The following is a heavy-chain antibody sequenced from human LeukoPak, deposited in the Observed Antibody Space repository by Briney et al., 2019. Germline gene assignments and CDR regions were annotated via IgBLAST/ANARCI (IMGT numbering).Heavy chain of an antibody. CDR3: ARDQVGAVFVDY. Sequence: GGSLRLSCAASGFTFTDYYMSWIRPAPGKGLEWVSYISSSGSTIYYADSVKGRFTISRDNAKNSLYLQMNSLRAEDTAVYYCARDQVGAVFVDYWGQGTLVTVSS. J-gene: IGHJ4*02. CDR2: ISSSGSTI. D-gene: IGHD6-19*01. V-gene: IGHV3-11*04. CDR1: GFTFTDYY.